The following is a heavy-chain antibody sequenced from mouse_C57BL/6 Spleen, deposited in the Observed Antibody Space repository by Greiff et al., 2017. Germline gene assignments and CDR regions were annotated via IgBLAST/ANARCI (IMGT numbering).Heavy chain of an antibody. J-gene: IGHJ1*03. CDR2: IYPGDGDT. Sequence: VQLQQSGPELVKPGASVKISCKASGYAFSSSWMNWVKQRPGKGLEWIGRIYPGDGDTNYNGKFKGKATLTADKSSSTAYMQLSGLTSEDSAVYCGARGAAYWYIDVWGTGTTVTVSS. CDR1: GYAFSSSW. V-gene: IGHV1-82*01. CDR3: ARGAAYWYIDV.